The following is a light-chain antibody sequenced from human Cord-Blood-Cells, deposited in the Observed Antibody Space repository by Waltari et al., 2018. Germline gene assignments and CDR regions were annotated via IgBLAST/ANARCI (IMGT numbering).Light chain of an antibody. V-gene: IGLV2-23*01. CDR1: SSDVGSYNL. Sequence: QSALTQPASVSGSPGQSITISCTGTSSDVGSYNLVSWYQQPPGKAPKPMIYEGSKRPSGVSNRFSGSKSGNTASLTISGLQAEDEADYYGCSYAGSSTWVFGGGTKLTVL. CDR3: CSYAGSSTWV. J-gene: IGLJ3*02. CDR2: EGS.